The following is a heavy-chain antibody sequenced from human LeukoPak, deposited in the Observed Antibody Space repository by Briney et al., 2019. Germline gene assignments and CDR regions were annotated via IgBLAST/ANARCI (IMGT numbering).Heavy chain of an antibody. CDR1: GFTFSSYE. CDR3: ARDSGSYYVRALDAFHI. Sequence: PGGSLRLSCAASGFTFSSYEMNCVRQAPGKGLEWVSYISSSGSTIYYADSVKGRFTISRDNAKNSLYLQMNSLRAEDTAVYYCARDSGSYYVRALDAFHIWGQGTMVTVSS. J-gene: IGHJ3*02. CDR2: ISSSGSTI. V-gene: IGHV3-48*03. D-gene: IGHD1-26*01.